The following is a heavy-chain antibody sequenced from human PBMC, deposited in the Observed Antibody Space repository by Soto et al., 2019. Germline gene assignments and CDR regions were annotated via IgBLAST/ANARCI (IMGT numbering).Heavy chain of an antibody. Sequence: SVKVSCKASGGTFSSYAISWVRQAPGQGLEWMGGIIPIFGTANYAQKFQGRVTITADESTSTAYMELSSLRSEDTAVYYCARGYGVYCSGGSCYGFDYWGQGTLVTVPQ. J-gene: IGHJ4*02. CDR1: GGTFSSYA. CDR2: IIPIFGTA. CDR3: ARGYGVYCSGGSCYGFDY. D-gene: IGHD2-15*01. V-gene: IGHV1-69*13.